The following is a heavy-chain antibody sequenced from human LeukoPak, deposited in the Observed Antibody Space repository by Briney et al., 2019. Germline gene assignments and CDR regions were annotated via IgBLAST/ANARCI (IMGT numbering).Heavy chain of an antibody. CDR2: IYTSGST. Sequence: SETLSLTCTVSGGSISSYYWSWIRQPAGKGLEWIGRIYTSGSTNYNPSLKSRVTMSVDTSKNQFSLKLSSVTAADTAVYYCAVYYYGSGSYYNSHGMDVWGLGTTVTVSS. J-gene: IGHJ6*02. V-gene: IGHV4-4*07. CDR1: GGSISSYY. D-gene: IGHD3-10*01. CDR3: AVYYYGSGSYYNSHGMDV.